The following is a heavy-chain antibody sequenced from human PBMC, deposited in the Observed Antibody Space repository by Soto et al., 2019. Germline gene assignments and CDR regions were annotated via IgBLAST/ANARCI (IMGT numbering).Heavy chain of an antibody. Sequence: QVQLVQSGVEVKKPGASVKVSCKASGYTFTNYGITWVRQAPGQGLEWMGWISAYNGDTNYAQNLQGRVTLTTDTSTTPPYLDLRSLRSDDTAVYYCARDCAGYPASGSCMYYYYGLDVWGQGTTVTVSS. V-gene: IGHV1-18*01. CDR2: ISAYNGDT. CDR1: GYTFTNYG. J-gene: IGHJ6*02. CDR3: ARDCAGYPASGSCMYYYYGLDV. D-gene: IGHD3-10*01.